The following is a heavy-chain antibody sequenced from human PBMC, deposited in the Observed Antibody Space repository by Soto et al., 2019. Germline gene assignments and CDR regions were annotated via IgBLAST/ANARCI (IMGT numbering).Heavy chain of an antibody. V-gene: IGHV1-69*13. J-gene: IGHJ6*02. D-gene: IGHD1-7*01. CDR2: IIPIFDTA. CDR3: ARDGIGTTGYYCYYYGMDV. CDR1: GGTFSSYA. Sequence: SVKVSCKASGGTFSSYAISWVRQAPGQGLEWMGGIIPIFDTANYAQKFQGRVTITADESTSTAYMELSSLRSEDTAVYYCARDGIGTTGYYCYYYGMDVWGQGTTVTVSS.